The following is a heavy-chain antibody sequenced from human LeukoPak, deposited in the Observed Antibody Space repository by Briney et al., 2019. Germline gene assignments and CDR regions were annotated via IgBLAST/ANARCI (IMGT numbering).Heavy chain of an antibody. CDR1: GFTFSGYA. D-gene: IGHD4-17*01. CDR3: AKGLGTTVTYYYYGMDV. CDR2: ISGSGGST. J-gene: IGHJ6*02. Sequence: PGGSLRLSCAASGFTFSGYAMSWVRQAPGKGLEWVSAISGSGGSTYYADSVKGRFTISRDNSKNTLYLQMNSLRAEDTAVYYCAKGLGTTVTYYYYGMDVWGQGTTVTVSS. V-gene: IGHV3-23*01.